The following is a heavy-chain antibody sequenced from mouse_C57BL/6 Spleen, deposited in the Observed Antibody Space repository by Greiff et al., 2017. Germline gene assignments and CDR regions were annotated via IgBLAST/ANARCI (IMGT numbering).Heavy chain of an antibody. V-gene: IGHV5-4*01. Sequence: DVMLVESGGGLVKPGGSLKLSCAASGFTFSSYAMSWVRQTPEKRLEWVATIRDGGSYTYYPANVMGRFTISRDNAKNNLYLQMSHLKSEDTALSFCARDDGGVGTCFAYWGQGTLVTVSA. D-gene: IGHD4-1*01. CDR3: ARDDGGVGTCFAY. CDR2: IRDGGSYT. CDR1: GFTFSSYA. J-gene: IGHJ3*01.